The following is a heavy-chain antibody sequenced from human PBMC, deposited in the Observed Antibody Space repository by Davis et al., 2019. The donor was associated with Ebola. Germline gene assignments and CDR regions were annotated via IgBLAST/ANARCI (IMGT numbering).Heavy chain of an antibody. CDR1: GFTFSTYG. CDR2: ISYDGSYQ. CDR3: AKEYSGYDKGFYYYGMDV. J-gene: IGHJ6*04. D-gene: IGHD5-12*01. Sequence: GESLKISCAASGFTFSTYGMHWVRQAPGKGLEWVAVISYDGSYQNTGDSVRGRFTISRDNSKNTLYLQMNSLRTEDTAVYLCAKEYSGYDKGFYYYGMDVWGKGTTVTVSS. V-gene: IGHV3-30*18.